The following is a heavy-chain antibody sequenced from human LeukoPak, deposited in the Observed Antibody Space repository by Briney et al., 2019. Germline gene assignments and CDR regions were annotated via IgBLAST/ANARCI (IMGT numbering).Heavy chain of an antibody. CDR2: ISCSDGST. CDR3: AKVETSGGANCYALDY. V-gene: IGHV3-23*01. Sequence: GRSLRLSCAASGLTFSSYAMTWVRQAPDRGLEWVSAISCSDGSTYYADSMKGRFTISKDDSQNTLHLQMNSLSAEHTAVYYCAKVETSGGANCYALDYWGQGTLVTVSS. D-gene: IGHD2-2*01. J-gene: IGHJ4*02. CDR1: GLTFSSYA.